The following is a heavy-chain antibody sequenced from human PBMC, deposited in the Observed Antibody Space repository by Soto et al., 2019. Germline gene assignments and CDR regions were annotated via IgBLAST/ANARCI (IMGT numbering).Heavy chain of an antibody. CDR2: IIPIFGTA. CDR3: ARGGGYDGNDYYYAY. D-gene: IGHD3-22*01. J-gene: IGHJ4*02. Sequence: QVQLVQSGAEVRKPGSSVKVSCKASGGTFSRHAISWVRQAPGQGLEWMGGIIPIFGTANHAQKFQDRVTSIADQSTSTVYRELGSLRSEDTAMYYCARGGGYDGNDYYYAYWGQGSLVIVSS. CDR1: GGTFSRHA. V-gene: IGHV1-69*01.